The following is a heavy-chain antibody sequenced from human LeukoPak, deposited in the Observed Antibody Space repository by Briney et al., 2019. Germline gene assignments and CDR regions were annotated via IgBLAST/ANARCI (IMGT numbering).Heavy chain of an antibody. Sequence: GGSPRLSCAASGFTFSSYEMNWVRQAPGKGLEWVSYISSSGSTIYYADSVKGRFTISRDNAKNSLYLQMNSLRAEDTAVYNCAGDYGDSGFVDYWGQGTLVTVSS. CDR2: ISSSGSTI. V-gene: IGHV3-48*03. CDR1: GFTFSSYE. CDR3: AGDYGDSGFVDY. J-gene: IGHJ4*02. D-gene: IGHD4-17*01.